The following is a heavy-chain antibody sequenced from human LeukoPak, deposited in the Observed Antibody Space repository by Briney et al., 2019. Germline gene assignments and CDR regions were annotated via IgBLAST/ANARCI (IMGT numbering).Heavy chain of an antibody. J-gene: IGHJ5*02. V-gene: IGHV1-18*01. D-gene: IGHD3-10*01. Sequence: GASVKVSCKASGYTFTSYIITWVRQAPGQGLEWMGWISTYNGNTNYAQKLRGRVTMTTDTSTSTAYMELRSLRSDDTAVYYCARDHGSGISFDPWGQGTLVTVSS. CDR3: ARDHGSGISFDP. CDR1: GYTFTSYI. CDR2: ISTYNGNT.